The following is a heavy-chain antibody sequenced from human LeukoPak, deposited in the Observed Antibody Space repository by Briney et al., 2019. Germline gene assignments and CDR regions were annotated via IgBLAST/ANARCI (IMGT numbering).Heavy chain of an antibody. CDR1: GYTFTSYD. CDR3: ARGAIVVVPAAQYNWFDP. V-gene: IGHV1-8*01. D-gene: IGHD2-2*01. J-gene: IGHJ5*02. Sequence: ASVKVSCKASGYTFTSYDINWVRQATGQGLEWMGWMNPNSGNTGYAQKFQGRVTMTRNTSISTAYMELSSLRSEDTAVYYCARGAIVVVPAAQYNWFDPWGQGTLVTVSS. CDR2: MNPNSGNT.